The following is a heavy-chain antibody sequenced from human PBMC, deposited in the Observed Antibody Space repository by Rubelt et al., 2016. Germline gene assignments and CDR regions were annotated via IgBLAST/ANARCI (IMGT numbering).Heavy chain of an antibody. D-gene: IGHD3-3*01. Sequence: QVQLQQWGAGLLKPSETLFLTCAVYGETFSSYYWNWIRQSPERGLEWIGEISQGGTTNYNPSLESRVIMSVDKSKDQFPLMLTFIPSAATAMYSCARGRGDGRDFSRRFYLEKWSRGTLVSVSS. CDR3: ARGRGDGRDFSRRFYLEK. V-gene: IGHV4-34*02. CDR1: GETFSSYY. J-gene: IGHJ1*01. CDR2: ISQGGTT.